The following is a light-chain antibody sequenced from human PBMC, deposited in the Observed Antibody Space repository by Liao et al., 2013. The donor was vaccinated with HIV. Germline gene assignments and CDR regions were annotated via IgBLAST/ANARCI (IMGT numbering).Light chain of an antibody. V-gene: IGLV3-1*01. J-gene: IGLJ2*01. CDR2: EDT. Sequence: SYELTQPPSVSVSPGQTASITCSGDKLGHKYVHWYQQKAGQSPLLVIYEDTKRPSGIHERFSGSNSGNTATLTISGTQAMDEADYYCQAWDSSTVVFGGGTKLTVL. CDR3: QAWDSSTVV. CDR1: KLGHKY.